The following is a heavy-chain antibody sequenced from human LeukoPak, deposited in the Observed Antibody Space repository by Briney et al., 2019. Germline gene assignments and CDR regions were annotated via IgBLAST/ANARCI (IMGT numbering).Heavy chain of an antibody. J-gene: IGHJ4*02. CDR3: ARAEGVRGYLLY. CDR1: GYTFTSYA. CDR2: INPSGGST. D-gene: IGHD2-2*01. V-gene: IGHV1-46*01. Sequence: ASVKVSCKASGYTFTSYAMNWVRQAPGQGLEWMGIINPSGGSTSYAQKFQGRVTMTRDMSTSTVYMELSSLRSEDTAVYYCARAEGVRGYLLYWGQGTLVTVSS.